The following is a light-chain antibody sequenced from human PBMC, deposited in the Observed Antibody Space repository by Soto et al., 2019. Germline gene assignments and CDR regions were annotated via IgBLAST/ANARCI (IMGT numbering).Light chain of an antibody. V-gene: IGLV2-8*01. CDR2: DVT. CDR3: SSSAGSNSPNWV. J-gene: IGLJ3*02. Sequence: QSVLTQPPSASGSPGQSVTISCTGTDSDVGGYNSVSWYQQHPGKAPKLMIFDVTERPSGVPVRFSGSKSGNTASLTVSGLQAEDEADYYCSSSAGSNSPNWVFGGGTKLTVL. CDR1: DSDVGGYNS.